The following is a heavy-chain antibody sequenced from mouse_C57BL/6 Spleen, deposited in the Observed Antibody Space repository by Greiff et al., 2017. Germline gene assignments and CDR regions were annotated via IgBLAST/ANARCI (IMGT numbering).Heavy chain of an antibody. CDR2: INPSTGGT. CDR1: GYSFTGYY. J-gene: IGHJ4*01. V-gene: IGHV1-43*01. Sequence: EVQLQQSGPELVKPGASVKISCKASGYSFTGYYMHWVKQSSEKSLEWIGEINPSTGGTSYNQKVKGKATLTVDKSSSTAYMQLKVRTSEYSAFYCCASGTTTVVGDYAMDYWGQGTSVTVSS. D-gene: IGHD1-1*01. CDR3: ASGTTTVVGDYAMDY.